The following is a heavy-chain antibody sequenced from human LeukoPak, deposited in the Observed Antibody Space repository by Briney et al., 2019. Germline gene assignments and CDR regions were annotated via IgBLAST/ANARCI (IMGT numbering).Heavy chain of an antibody. V-gene: IGHV4-61*02. Sequence: SETLSLTCTVSGGSISSGSYYWSWIRQPAGKGLEWIGRIYTSGSTNYNPSLKSRVTISVDTSKNQFSLKLSSVTAADTAVYYCARAWEIVGFDYWGQGTLVTVSS. CDR1: GGSISSGSYY. CDR3: ARAWEIVGFDY. CDR2: IYTSGST. J-gene: IGHJ4*02. D-gene: IGHD1-26*01.